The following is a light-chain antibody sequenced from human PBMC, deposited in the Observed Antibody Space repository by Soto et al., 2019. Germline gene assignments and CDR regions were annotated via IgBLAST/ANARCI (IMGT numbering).Light chain of an antibody. V-gene: IGLV2-14*01. CDR1: SSDVGGYNH. Sequence: QSALTQPASVSGSPGQSITISCTGTSSDVGGYNHVSWYQQHPGKAPKLIIYEVRNRPSGVSNRFSGSKSGNTASLTISGLQAEDEADYYCSSYTSSSTLVFGGGTKLTVL. J-gene: IGLJ3*02. CDR3: SSYTSSSTLV. CDR2: EVR.